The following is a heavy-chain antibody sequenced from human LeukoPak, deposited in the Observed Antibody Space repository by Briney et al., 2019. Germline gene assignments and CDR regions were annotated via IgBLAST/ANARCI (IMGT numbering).Heavy chain of an antibody. CDR3: ARDRPGKEQWLVY. Sequence: ASVKVSCKASGYTFTSYGISWVRQAPGQGLEWMGWISAYNGNTNYAQKLQGRVTMTTDTSMSTAYVELRSLRSDDTAVYYCARDRPGKEQWLVYWGQGTLVTVSS. V-gene: IGHV1-18*04. J-gene: IGHJ4*02. CDR1: GYTFTSYG. D-gene: IGHD6-19*01. CDR2: ISAYNGNT.